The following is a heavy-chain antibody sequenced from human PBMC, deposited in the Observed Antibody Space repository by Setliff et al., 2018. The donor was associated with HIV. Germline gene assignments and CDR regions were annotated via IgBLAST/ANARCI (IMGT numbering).Heavy chain of an antibody. CDR3: ATANFPNMVVGELGDAFDI. CDR2: IYPGDSDT. CDR1: GYSFTSYW. Sequence: PGESLKISCKGSGYSFTSYWIGWVRQMPGKGLEWMGIIYPGDSDTRYSPSFQGQVTISADKSISTAYLQWSSLKASDTAMYYCATANFPNMVVGELGDAFDIWGQGTMVTVSS. D-gene: IGHD3-10*01. J-gene: IGHJ3*02. V-gene: IGHV5-51*01.